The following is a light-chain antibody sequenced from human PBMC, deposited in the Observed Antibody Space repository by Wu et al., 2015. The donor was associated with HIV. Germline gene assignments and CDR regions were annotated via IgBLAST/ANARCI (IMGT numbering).Light chain of an antibody. CDR2: GAS. CDR3: QQYNNGPRT. Sequence: EIVMTQPPATLSVSPGERATLSCRASQSVSSNLAWYQQKPGQAPRLLIYGASTRATGIPARFSGSGSGTEFTLTISSMQSEDFAVYYCQQYNNGPRTFGQGTKVEVK. CDR1: QSVSSN. J-gene: IGKJ1*01. V-gene: IGKV3-15*01.